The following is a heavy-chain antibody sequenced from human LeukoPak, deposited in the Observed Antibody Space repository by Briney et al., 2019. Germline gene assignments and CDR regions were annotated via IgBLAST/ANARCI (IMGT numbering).Heavy chain of an antibody. J-gene: IGHJ4*02. D-gene: IGHD6-13*01. Sequence: ASVKVSCKASGYTFTGYYMHWVRQAPGQGLEWLGWINPNSGGTNYAQKFQGWVTMTRDTSISTAYMELSRLRSDDTAVYYCARDRVAAAGNDLDYWGQGTLVTVSS. V-gene: IGHV1-2*04. CDR3: ARDRVAAAGNDLDY. CDR1: GYTFTGYY. CDR2: INPNSGGT.